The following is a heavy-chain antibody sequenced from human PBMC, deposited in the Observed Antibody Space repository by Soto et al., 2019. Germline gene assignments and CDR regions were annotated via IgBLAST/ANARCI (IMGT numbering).Heavy chain of an antibody. Sequence: QVHLVQSGAEVKKPGASVKVSCKASGYTFTDDGIIWVRQAPGQGLEWMGWISPYNGNTNYPQKLQGRVTMTTDTITSTAYMELRSLRSDDTAVYYCARERTGYDYFDYWGQGTLVTVSS. V-gene: IGHV1-18*01. J-gene: IGHJ4*02. CDR3: ARERTGYDYFDY. D-gene: IGHD5-12*01. CDR2: ISPYNGNT. CDR1: GYTFTDDG.